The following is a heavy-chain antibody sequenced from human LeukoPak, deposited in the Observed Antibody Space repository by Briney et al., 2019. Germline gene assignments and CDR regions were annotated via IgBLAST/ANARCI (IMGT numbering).Heavy chain of an antibody. D-gene: IGHD1-26*01. CDR1: GFTFSSYG. J-gene: IGHJ3*02. V-gene: IGHV3-33*01. Sequence: PGGSLRLSCAASGFTFSSYGMHWVRQAPGKGLKWVAVVWYGGSKKYSADSVKGRITISRDNAKNSLYLQMNSLGAEDTAVYYCARDSGSYPAGTFDIWGQGTMVTVSS. CDR2: VWYGGSKK. CDR3: ARDSGSYPAGTFDI.